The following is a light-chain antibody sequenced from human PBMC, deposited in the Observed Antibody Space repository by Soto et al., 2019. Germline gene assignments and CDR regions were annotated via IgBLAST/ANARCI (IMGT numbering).Light chain of an antibody. J-gene: IGKJ1*01. Sequence: EIVMTQAPVTLSVSPGERPTLSCRSSQSVRSNLAWYQQKPGQAPRLLMYDASTRATGIPARFSGSGSGTEFTLTISSLQSEDFAVYYCQQYNYWPPWTFGQGTEVDI. CDR1: QSVRSN. V-gene: IGKV3-15*01. CDR3: QQYNYWPPWT. CDR2: DAS.